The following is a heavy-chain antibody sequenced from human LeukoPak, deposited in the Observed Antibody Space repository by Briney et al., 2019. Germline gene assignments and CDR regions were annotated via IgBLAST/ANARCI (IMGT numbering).Heavy chain of an antibody. Sequence: PGGSLRLSCAASGFTFSRFAMTWVRQAPGKGLEWVSVLYSDGNTKYADSVQGRFTISRDNSKNTLYLEMNSLSADDTAVYYCARGVEPLAANTLAYWGQGTLVTVSS. J-gene: IGHJ4*02. CDR1: GFTFSRFA. CDR2: LYSDGNT. V-gene: IGHV3-23*03. CDR3: ARGVEPLAANTLAY. D-gene: IGHD1-14*01.